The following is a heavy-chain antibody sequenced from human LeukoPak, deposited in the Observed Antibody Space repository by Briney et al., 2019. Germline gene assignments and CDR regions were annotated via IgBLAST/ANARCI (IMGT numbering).Heavy chain of an antibody. J-gene: IGHJ4*02. D-gene: IGHD3-10*02. CDR1: GFVFSSYA. CDR2: ISGKSDNS. V-gene: IGHV3-21*01. Sequence: GGSLRLSCAASGFVFSSYAFNWVRQAPGKGLEWVSFISGKSDNSYYADSVEGRFTVSRDNAKNSLFLRLNSLRAEDTAVYYCARVEMWVLRGSDHWGQGVPVTVSS. CDR3: ARVEMWVLRGSDH.